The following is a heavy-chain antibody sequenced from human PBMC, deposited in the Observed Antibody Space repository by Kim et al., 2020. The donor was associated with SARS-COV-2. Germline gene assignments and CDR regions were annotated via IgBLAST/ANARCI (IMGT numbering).Heavy chain of an antibody. D-gene: IGHD3-10*01. J-gene: IGHJ6*02. V-gene: IGHV3-9*01. CDR3: AKDYYGSGTGMDV. Sequence: YADSVKGRFTISRDNAKNSLYLQMNSLRAEDTALYYCAKDYYGSGTGMDVWGQGTTVTVSS.